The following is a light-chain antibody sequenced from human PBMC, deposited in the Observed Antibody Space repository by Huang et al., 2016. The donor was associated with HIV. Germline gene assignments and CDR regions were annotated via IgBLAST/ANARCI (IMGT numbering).Light chain of an antibody. J-gene: IGKJ4*01. CDR1: QSVGAS. Sequence: EIVLTQSPATLSLSPGERATLSCRASQSVGASLAWYQQRRGQAPRLLIYDASSRATCIPARFSGSGSGTDFTLTITSLEPEDFAVYFCQQRTTWPALTFGGGTKVEIK. V-gene: IGKV3-11*01. CDR3: QQRTTWPALT. CDR2: DAS.